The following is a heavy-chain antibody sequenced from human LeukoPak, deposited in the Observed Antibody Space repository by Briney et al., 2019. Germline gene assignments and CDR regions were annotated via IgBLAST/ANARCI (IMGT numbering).Heavy chain of an antibody. D-gene: IGHD3-16*01. Sequence: GASVKVSCKASGYTFTSYGINWVRQAPGQGLEWMGWISAYNGNTNYAQKFRGRVTITRNTSISTVYMELSSLTSEDTAVYYCARGHRDWGFGYYYMDVWGKGTTVTVSS. CDR3: ARGHRDWGFGYYYMDV. J-gene: IGHJ6*03. CDR2: ISAYNGNT. V-gene: IGHV1-8*03. CDR1: GYTFTSYG.